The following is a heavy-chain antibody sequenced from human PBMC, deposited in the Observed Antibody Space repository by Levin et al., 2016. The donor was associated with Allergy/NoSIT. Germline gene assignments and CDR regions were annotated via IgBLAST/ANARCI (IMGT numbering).Heavy chain of an antibody. CDR3: ARDLAARPTDYYGMDV. J-gene: IGHJ6*02. V-gene: IGHV1-69*17. D-gene: IGHD6-6*01. CDR2: IIPIFGIA. Sequence: WVRQAPGQGLEWMGGIIPIFGIANYAQKFQGRVTMTRDTSTSTVYMELSSLRSEDTAVYYCARDLAARPTDYYGMDVWGQGTTVTVSS.